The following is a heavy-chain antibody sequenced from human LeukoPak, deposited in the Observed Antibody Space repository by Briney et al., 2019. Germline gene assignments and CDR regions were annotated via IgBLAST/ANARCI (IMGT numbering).Heavy chain of an antibody. CDR1: GFTVSSKY. V-gene: IGHV3-53*01. Sequence: PGGSLRLSCAASGFTVSSKYMSWVRQAPGKGLEWVSVIYSGGSTYYADSVKGRFTISRDNSKNTLYLQMNSLRAEDTAVYYCARDHSSSTFDPWGQGTLVTVSS. CDR3: ARDHSSSTFDP. CDR2: IYSGGST. D-gene: IGHD6-6*01. J-gene: IGHJ5*02.